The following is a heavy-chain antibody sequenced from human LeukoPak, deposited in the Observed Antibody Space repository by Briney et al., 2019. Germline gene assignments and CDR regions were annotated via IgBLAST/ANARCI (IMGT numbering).Heavy chain of an antibody. CDR2: INTNTGNP. CDR3: ARDPVVGLRYYYYMDV. CDR1: GYTFTSYA. J-gene: IGHJ6*03. V-gene: IGHV7-4-1*02. D-gene: IGHD2-15*01. Sequence: ASVKVSCKASGYTFTSYAMNWVRQAPGQGLEWMGWINTNTGNPTYAQGFTGRFVFSLDTSVSTAYLQISSLKAEDTAVYYCARDPVVGLRYYYYMDVWGKGTTVTVSS.